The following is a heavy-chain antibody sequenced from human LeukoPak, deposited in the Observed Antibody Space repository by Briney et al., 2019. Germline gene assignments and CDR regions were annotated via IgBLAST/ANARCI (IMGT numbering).Heavy chain of an antibody. V-gene: IGHV3-66*02. Sequence: GGSLRLSCAVSGITLSNYGMSWVRQAPGKGLDWVSAIYSGGSTYYADSVKGRFTISRDNSKNTLYLQMNSLRPEDTAVYYCASLGYWGQGTLVTVSS. J-gene: IGHJ4*02. CDR1: GITLSNYG. D-gene: IGHD3-16*01. CDR3: ASLGY. CDR2: IYSGGST.